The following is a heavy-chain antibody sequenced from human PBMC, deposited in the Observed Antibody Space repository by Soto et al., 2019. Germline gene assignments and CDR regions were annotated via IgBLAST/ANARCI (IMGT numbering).Heavy chain of an antibody. CDR3: AREPANGVLDY. CDR2: IYSGGST. CDR1: GFTVSSNY. V-gene: IGHV3-66*01. D-gene: IGHD3-3*01. Sequence: EAQLVESGGGLVQPGGSLRLSCAASGFTVSSNYMSWVRQAPGKGLEWVSVIYSGGSTYYADSVKGRFTISRDNSKNTLYLQMNSLRAEDTAVYYCAREPANGVLDYWGQGTLVTVSS. J-gene: IGHJ4*02.